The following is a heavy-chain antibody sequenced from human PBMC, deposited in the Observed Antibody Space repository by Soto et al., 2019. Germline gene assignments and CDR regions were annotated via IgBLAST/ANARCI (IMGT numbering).Heavy chain of an antibody. Sequence: PGGSLRLSCAASGFTFSRCPMHWVRQAPGKGLEWVAVISYAGSNKYYADSVKGRFIISRDNFKNTLSLQMNNLRAEDTAVYYCTTVHSSGPRWGQGTLVTVSS. D-gene: IGHD3-22*01. CDR3: TTVHSSGPR. CDR1: GFTFSRCP. CDR2: ISYAGSNK. V-gene: IGHV3-30-3*01. J-gene: IGHJ4*02.